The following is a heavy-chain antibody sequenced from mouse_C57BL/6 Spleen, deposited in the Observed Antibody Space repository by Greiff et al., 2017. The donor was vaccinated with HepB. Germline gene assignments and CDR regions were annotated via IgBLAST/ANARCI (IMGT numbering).Heavy chain of an antibody. CDR3: ARRIYYYGSIDV. CDR1: GYAFSSYW. D-gene: IGHD1-1*01. J-gene: IGHJ1*03. Sequence: VQLQQSGAELVKPGASVKISCKASGYAFSSYWMNWVKQRPGKGLEWIGQIYPGDGDTNYNGKFKGKATLTADKSSSTAYMQPSSLTSEDSAVYFCARRIYYYGSIDVWGTGTTVTVSS. V-gene: IGHV1-80*01. CDR2: IYPGDGDT.